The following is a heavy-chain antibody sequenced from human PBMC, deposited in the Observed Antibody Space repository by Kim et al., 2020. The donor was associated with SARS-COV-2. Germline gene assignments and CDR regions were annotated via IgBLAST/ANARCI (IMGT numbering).Heavy chain of an antibody. CDR1: GYTFTSYG. D-gene: IGHD3-22*01. Sequence: ASVKVSCKASGYTFTSYGITWVLQAPGQGLEWMGWISAYNGNTNYAQKLQGRVTMTTDTSTSTAYMELRSLRSDDTAVYYCARDRRRYYDSSGLGDYWGQGTLVTVSS. CDR3: ARDRRRYYDSSGLGDY. J-gene: IGHJ4*02. V-gene: IGHV1-18*01. CDR2: ISAYNGNT.